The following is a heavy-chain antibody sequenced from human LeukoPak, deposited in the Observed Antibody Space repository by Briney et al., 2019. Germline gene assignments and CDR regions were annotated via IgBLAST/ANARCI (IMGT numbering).Heavy chain of an antibody. D-gene: IGHD2-2*01. J-gene: IGHJ4*02. CDR1: GGSFSGYY. CDR2: INHSGST. V-gene: IGHV4-34*01. Sequence: SETLSLTCAVYGGSFSGYYWSWIRQPPGKGLEWIGEINHSGSTNYNPSLKSRVTISVDTSKNQFSLKLSSVTAADTAVYYCARGFGDIVVVPAADQFDYWDQGTLVTVSS. CDR3: ARGFGDIVVVPAADQFDY.